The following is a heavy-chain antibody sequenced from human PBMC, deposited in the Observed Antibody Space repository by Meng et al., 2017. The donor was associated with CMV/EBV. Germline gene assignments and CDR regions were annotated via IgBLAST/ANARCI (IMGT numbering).Heavy chain of an antibody. J-gene: IGHJ4*01. CDR1: GYTFTSYG. CDR2: ISAYNGNT. Sequence: VQGVQSGAKLKKPGASVKVYCKASGYTFTSYGISWVRQAPGQGLEWMGWISAYNGNTNYAQKLQGRVTMTTDTSTSTAYMELRSLRSDDTAVYYCARDRPIRETYYYDSSGYQPFDYWGQEPWSPSPQ. D-gene: IGHD3-22*01. CDR3: ARDRPIRETYYYDSSGYQPFDY. V-gene: IGHV1-18*01.